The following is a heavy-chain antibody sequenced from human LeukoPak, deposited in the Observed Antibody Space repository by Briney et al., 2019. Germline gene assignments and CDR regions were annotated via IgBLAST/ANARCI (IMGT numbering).Heavy chain of an antibody. Sequence: GGSLRLSCAASGFTFSSYWMHWVRQAPGKGLVWVSHIKADGSSTTYADSVKGRFTISRDNAKNTLYLQMNSLRAEDTAVYYCARDRGYTQDYWGQGTLVTVSS. CDR1: GFTFSSYW. V-gene: IGHV3-74*01. CDR3: ARDRGYTQDY. J-gene: IGHJ4*02. D-gene: IGHD5-12*01. CDR2: IKADGSST.